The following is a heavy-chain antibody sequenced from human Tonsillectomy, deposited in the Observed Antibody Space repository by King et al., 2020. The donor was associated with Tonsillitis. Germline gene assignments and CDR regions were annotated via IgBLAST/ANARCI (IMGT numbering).Heavy chain of an antibody. Sequence: EVQLVESGGGLVQPGGSLRISCAVSGFTSDNYWMSWVRQGPGKGLEWLANINPDGSQKYYVDSLKGRFTISKDKAKNSVDLEMNNLTVEDTALYYCASGLANYYDNSTFYSWGQGALVTVAS. CDR3: ASGLANYYDNSTFYS. J-gene: IGHJ4*02. CDR1: GFTSDNYW. CDR2: INPDGSQK. V-gene: IGHV3-7*03. D-gene: IGHD3-22*01.